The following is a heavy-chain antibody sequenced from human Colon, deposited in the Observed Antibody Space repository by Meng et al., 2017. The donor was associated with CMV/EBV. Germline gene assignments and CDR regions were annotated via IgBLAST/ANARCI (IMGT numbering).Heavy chain of an antibody. CDR1: GDSVSRDSAA. Sequence: QVQLQQSGPGLVKPSQTLSLTCVLFGDSVSRDSAAWIWIRQSPSRGLEWLGRTYYRSKWFTDYAVSVKSRITINPDTSKNQVSLLLKSMTPEDTAMYYCVREGVAGYHYFDYGGQGTLVTVAS. CDR2: TYYRSKWFT. V-gene: IGHV6-1*01. CDR3: VREGVAGYHYFDY. J-gene: IGHJ4*02. D-gene: IGHD6-19*01.